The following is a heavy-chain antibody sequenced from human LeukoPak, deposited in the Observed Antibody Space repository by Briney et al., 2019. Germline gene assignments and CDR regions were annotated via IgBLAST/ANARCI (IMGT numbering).Heavy chain of an antibody. CDR2: ISTSGTFK. D-gene: IGHD2-2*01. V-gene: IGHV3-48*01. CDR3: ARDGAPDAHCSSTSCAIR. Sequence: GGSLRLSCAASGFTFSDYSMSWVRLAPGKGLEWISSISTSGTFKYYADSVKGRFTISRDNAKNSLYLQMNSLRAEDTAVYYCARDGAPDAHCSSTSCAIRWGQGTLVTVSS. J-gene: IGHJ4*02. CDR1: GFTFSDYS.